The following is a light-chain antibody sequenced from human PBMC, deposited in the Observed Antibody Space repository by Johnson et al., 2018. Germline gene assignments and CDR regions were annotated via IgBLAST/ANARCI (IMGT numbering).Light chain of an antibody. V-gene: IGLV1-51*02. J-gene: IGLJ1*01. Sequence: QSVLTQPPSVSAALGQKVTISCSGSSSNIGNNYVSWYQQLPGTAPKLLIYENNKRPSGIPDRFSGSKSGTSATLGITGLQTGDEADYYCGTWDSSLSAGNVFGTVTKVTVL. CDR1: SSNIGNNY. CDR2: ENN. CDR3: GTWDSSLSAGNV.